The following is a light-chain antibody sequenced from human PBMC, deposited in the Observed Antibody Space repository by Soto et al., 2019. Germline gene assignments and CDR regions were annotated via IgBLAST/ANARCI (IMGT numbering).Light chain of an antibody. V-gene: IGKV1-39*01. Sequence: DIQITQSPSSLSASVGDRVTITCLASQSISSSLNWYQQKPGKAPKLLIYAASSLQSGVPSRFSGSGSGTDFTLTISSLQPEDFATYYCQQSYSTPPTFGQGTRLEIK. J-gene: IGKJ5*01. CDR1: QSISSS. CDR2: AAS. CDR3: QQSYSTPPT.